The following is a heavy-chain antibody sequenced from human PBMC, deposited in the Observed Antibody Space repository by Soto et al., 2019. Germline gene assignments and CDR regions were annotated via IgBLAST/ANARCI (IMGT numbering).Heavy chain of an antibody. D-gene: IGHD3-10*01. Sequence: EVQLLESGGGLVQPGGSLRLSCAASGFTFSSYAMSWVRQAPGKGLEWVSAISGSGGSTYYADSVKGRFTISRDNSKNTLYLQMNSLRAEDTAVYYCAKDLVWLLWFGELYDPGKDFDYWGQGTLVTVSS. CDR2: ISGSGGST. CDR1: GFTFSSYA. V-gene: IGHV3-23*01. J-gene: IGHJ4*02. CDR3: AKDLVWLLWFGELYDPGKDFDY.